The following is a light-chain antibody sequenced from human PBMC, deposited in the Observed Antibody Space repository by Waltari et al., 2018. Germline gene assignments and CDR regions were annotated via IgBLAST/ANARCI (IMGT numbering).Light chain of an antibody. Sequence: DIQMTQSPSFVSTSVGDRVTITCRASQSISNWLAWYQQKPGKAPKFLIYAASSLESGVPSRFGGSGSGTDFTLTISSLQPEDFATYYCQQTNSFPRTFGQGTKVEIK. CDR3: QQTNSFPRT. J-gene: IGKJ1*01. V-gene: IGKV1-12*01. CDR1: QSISNW. CDR2: AAS.